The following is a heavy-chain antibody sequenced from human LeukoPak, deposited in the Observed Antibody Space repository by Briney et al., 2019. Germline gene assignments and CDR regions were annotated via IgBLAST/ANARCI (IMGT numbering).Heavy chain of an antibody. Sequence: GGSLRLSCAASGFTFSSSDMHWVRQVIGKGLEWVSAIGTVGDTFYSDSVKGRFTISRDNAKNSLYLQMNSLRAEDTAVYYCARGGPAAGRFDYWGQGTLVTVSS. CDR2: IGTVGDT. V-gene: IGHV3-13*01. D-gene: IGHD6-13*01. CDR3: ARGGPAAGRFDY. CDR1: GFTFSSSD. J-gene: IGHJ4*02.